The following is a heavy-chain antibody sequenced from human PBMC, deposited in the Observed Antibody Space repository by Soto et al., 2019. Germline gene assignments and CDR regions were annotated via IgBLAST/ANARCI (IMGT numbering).Heavy chain of an antibody. CDR1: GFTFSSYW. J-gene: IGHJ4*02. V-gene: IGHV3-7*03. Sequence: GGSLRLSCAASGFTFSSYWMSWVRQAPGRGLEWVANINQDATRQSYVDSVEGRFSISRDNAKNSVYLQMNNLRVDDTAVYYCARVGLFDGNKPITLEFWGQGTLVTVSS. D-gene: IGHD3-10*01. CDR2: INQDATRQ. CDR3: ARVGLFDGNKPITLEF.